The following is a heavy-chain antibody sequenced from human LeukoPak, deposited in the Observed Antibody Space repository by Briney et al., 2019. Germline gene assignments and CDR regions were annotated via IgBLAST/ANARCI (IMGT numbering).Heavy chain of an antibody. Sequence: GASVKVSCKVSGYTLTELSMHWVRQAPGKGLEWMGGFDPEDGETIYAQKFQGRVTMTEDTSTDTAYMELSSLRSEDTAVYYCATDRRRMIVMVSGNDAFDIWGQGTMVTVSS. CDR2: FDPEDGET. CDR1: GYTLTELS. V-gene: IGHV1-24*01. J-gene: IGHJ3*02. CDR3: ATDRRRMIVMVSGNDAFDI. D-gene: IGHD3-22*01.